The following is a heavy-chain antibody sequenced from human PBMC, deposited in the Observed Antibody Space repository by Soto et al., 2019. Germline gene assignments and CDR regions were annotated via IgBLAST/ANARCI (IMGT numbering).Heavy chain of an antibody. V-gene: IGHV3-23*01. J-gene: IGHJ6*02. CDR1: GFTFSSYA. D-gene: IGHD3-16*02. CDR2: ISGSGGST. Sequence: LRLSCAASGFTFSSYAMSWVRQAPGKGLEWVSAISGSGGSTYYADSVKGRFTISRDNSKNTLYLQMNSLRAEDTAVYYCAKGTFGGVIVTSVDVWGQGTTVTVSS. CDR3: AKGTFGGVIVTSVDV.